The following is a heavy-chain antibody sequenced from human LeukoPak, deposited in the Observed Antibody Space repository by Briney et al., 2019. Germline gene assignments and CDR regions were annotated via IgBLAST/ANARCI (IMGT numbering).Heavy chain of an antibody. J-gene: IGHJ6*03. Sequence: PSETLSLTCTVSGGSISSGSYYWSWIRQPAGKGLEWIGRIYTSGSTNYNPSLKSRVTISVDTSKNQFSLKLSSVTAADTAVYYCARTTGYYYYMDVWGKGTTVTISS. D-gene: IGHD1-1*01. CDR3: ARTTGYYYYMDV. V-gene: IGHV4-61*02. CDR1: GGSISSGSYY. CDR2: IYTSGST.